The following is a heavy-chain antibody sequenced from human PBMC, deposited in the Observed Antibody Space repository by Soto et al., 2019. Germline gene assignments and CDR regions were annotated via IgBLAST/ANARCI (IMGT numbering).Heavy chain of an antibody. CDR1: GFTFSSYA. CDR2: ISGSGGST. V-gene: IGHV3-23*01. J-gene: IGHJ6*03. CDR3: AAGGDIVATIKGRGYYYYYYMDV. D-gene: IGHD5-12*01. Sequence: GGSLRLSCAASGFTFSSYAMSWVRQAPGKGLEWVSAISGSGGSTYYADSVKGRFTISRDNSKNTLYLQMNSLRAEDTAVYYCAAGGDIVATIKGRGYYYYYYMDVWGKGTTVTVSS.